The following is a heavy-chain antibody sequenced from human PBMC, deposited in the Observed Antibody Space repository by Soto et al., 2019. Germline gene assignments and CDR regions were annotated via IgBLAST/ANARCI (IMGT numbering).Heavy chain of an antibody. D-gene: IGHD3-16*01. V-gene: IGHV4-31*03. J-gene: IGHJ4*02. Sequence: QVQLQESGPGLVKPSQTLSLTCTVSGGSISSGGYYWSWIRPHPGKGLEWIGYIYYSGSTYYNPSLKSRVTISVDTSKNQFSLKLSSVTAADTAVYYCAREKGGGITYYFDYWGQGTLVTVSS. CDR1: GGSISSGGYY. CDR2: IYYSGST. CDR3: AREKGGGITYYFDY.